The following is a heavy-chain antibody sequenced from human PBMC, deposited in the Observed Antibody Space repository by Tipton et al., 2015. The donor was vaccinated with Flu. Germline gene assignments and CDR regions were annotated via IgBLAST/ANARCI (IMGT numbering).Heavy chain of an antibody. J-gene: IGHJ5*02. CDR1: GFIVSSNY. D-gene: IGHD3-22*01. Sequence: SLRLSCVASGFIVSSNYMSWVRQAPGKGLEWVSVIYSGGSTYYAGSVKGRFTISRDKSNNTLYLQMNSLTAEDTAMYYCASHSSGGSWGQGTLVTVSS. CDR3: ASHSSGGS. V-gene: IGHV3-53*01. CDR2: IYSGGST.